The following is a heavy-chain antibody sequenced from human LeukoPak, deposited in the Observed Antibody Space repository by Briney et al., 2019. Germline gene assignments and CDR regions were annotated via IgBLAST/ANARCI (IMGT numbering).Heavy chain of an antibody. J-gene: IGHJ4*02. Sequence: GGSLRLSCAAPGSMFHDYAIHWVRQAPGKGLEWVSLISGDGGSTFYADPVKGRFTISRDNSKNSLYLQMNSLRSDDTALYYCARESESSGWYDYWGQGTLVTVSS. CDR3: ARESESSGWYDY. CDR1: GSMFHDYA. CDR2: ISGDGGST. V-gene: IGHV3-43*02. D-gene: IGHD6-19*01.